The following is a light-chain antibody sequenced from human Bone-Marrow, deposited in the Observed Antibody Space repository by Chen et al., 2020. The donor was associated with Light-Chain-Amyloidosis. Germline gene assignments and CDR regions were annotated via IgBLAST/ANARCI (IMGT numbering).Light chain of an antibody. CDR1: NIGRKG. V-gene: IGLV3-21*02. J-gene: IGLJ2*01. CDR2: DDS. Sequence: SYVVTQPPSVSEAPGQTATITCGGNNIGRKGVHWYQQKPGQAPVLVVYDDSDRPSGIPERFSGSNAGNTATLTISSVEAGDEADYYCQVWDIISDQVVFGGGTTLTVL. CDR3: QVWDIISDQVV.